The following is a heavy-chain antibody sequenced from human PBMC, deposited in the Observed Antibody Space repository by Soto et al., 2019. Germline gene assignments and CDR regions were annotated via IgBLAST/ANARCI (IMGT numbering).Heavy chain of an antibody. CDR2: ISDSGGTS. D-gene: IGHD1-26*01. CDR3: AKRPRALLTFDY. V-gene: IGHV3-23*04. CDR1: GFIFSNHV. Sequence: EVQLVDSGGGLVQPGGSLRLSCAASGFIFSNHVMSWVRQAPGKGLEWVSSISDSGGTSYYADSVKGRFTISRDNSKNTLYRQMNSLRAEDTAIYYCAKRPRALLTFDYWGQGTLVTVSS. J-gene: IGHJ4*02.